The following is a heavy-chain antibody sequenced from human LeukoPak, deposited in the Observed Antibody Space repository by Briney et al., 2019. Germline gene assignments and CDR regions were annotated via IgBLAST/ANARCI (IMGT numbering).Heavy chain of an antibody. CDR3: ARGYYGSGSYCSPWFDP. Sequence: PGGSLRLSCAASGFTFSSYWMHWVRQAPGKGLVWVSRINSDGSSTSYADSVKGRFTISRDNAKNTLYLQMNSLRAEDTAVYYCARGYYGSGSYCSPWFDPWGQGTLVTVSS. D-gene: IGHD3-10*01. V-gene: IGHV3-74*01. J-gene: IGHJ5*02. CDR2: INSDGSST. CDR1: GFTFSSYW.